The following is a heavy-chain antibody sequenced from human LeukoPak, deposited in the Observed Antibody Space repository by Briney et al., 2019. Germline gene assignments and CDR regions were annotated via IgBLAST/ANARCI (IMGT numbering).Heavy chain of an antibody. Sequence: GGSLRLSCAASGFTVSSNYMSWVRQAPGKGLEWVSVFYSGGSTYYADSVKGRFTISRDNSKNTLYLHMNSLRAEDTAVYYCARSGDDYGDYIGYWGQGTLVTVSS. D-gene: IGHD4-17*01. CDR2: FYSGGST. CDR3: ARSGDDYGDYIGY. J-gene: IGHJ4*02. V-gene: IGHV3-66*01. CDR1: GFTVSSNY.